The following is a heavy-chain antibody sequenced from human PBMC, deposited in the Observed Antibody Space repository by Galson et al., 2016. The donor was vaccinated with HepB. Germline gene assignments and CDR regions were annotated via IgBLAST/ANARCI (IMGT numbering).Heavy chain of an antibody. CDR2: ISASGTYS. V-gene: IGHV3-11*03. D-gene: IGHD6-19*01. CDR3: ARAHGSGWLTVMDV. J-gene: IGHJ6*02. Sequence: SLRLSCAASGFTFSEFYMSWIRQAPGKGLEWISYISASGTYSKNADSVKGRFTISRDNANNSLYLQMNSLRSEDTAVYYCARAHGSGWLTVMDVWGQGTTVTVS. CDR1: GFTFSEFY.